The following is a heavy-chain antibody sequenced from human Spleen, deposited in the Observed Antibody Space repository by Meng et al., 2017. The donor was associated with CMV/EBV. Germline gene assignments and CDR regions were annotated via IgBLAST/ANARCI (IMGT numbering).Heavy chain of an antibody. CDR1: GLSFDDYA. Sequence: GGSLRLSCAASGLSFDDYAMHWVRQAPGKGLEWVSSISWNSAGIGYADSVKGRFTISRDNAKNSLFLQMNSLKPEDTAFYYCAKDIEFSSGWYGVFDIWGQGTMVTVSS. D-gene: IGHD6-19*01. CDR3: AKDIEFSSGWYGVFDI. V-gene: IGHV3-9*01. J-gene: IGHJ3*02. CDR2: ISWNSAGI.